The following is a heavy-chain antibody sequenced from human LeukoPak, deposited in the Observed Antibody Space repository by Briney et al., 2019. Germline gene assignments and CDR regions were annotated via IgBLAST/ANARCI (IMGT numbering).Heavy chain of an antibody. CDR1: GFTFSDYS. Sequence: WGSLRLSCAASGFTFSDYSINWVCQAPGKGLEWVSYISSSSTVIYYADSVKGRFTISRDNAKNSLYLQMNSLRAEDTAVYYCARDTTYDYWGQGTLVTVSS. V-gene: IGHV3-48*01. CDR3: ARDTTYDY. CDR2: ISSSSTVI. D-gene: IGHD1-1*01. J-gene: IGHJ4*02.